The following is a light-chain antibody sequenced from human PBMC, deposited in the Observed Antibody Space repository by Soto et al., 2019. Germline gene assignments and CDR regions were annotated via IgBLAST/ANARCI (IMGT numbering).Light chain of an antibody. J-gene: IGKJ3*01. V-gene: IGKV1-5*03. Sequence: IQMTQSPSTLSASVGDRATITCRASQSVSSWLAWYQQKPGKAPKLLIYKASTLESGVPSKFSGSGTGTEFTLTISSLQPDDSATYYCQHYNSYRFGPGTKVDIK. CDR3: QHYNSYR. CDR1: QSVSSW. CDR2: KAS.